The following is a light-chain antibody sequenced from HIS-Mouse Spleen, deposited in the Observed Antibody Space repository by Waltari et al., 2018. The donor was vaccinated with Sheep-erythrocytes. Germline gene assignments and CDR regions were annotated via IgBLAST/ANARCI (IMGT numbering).Light chain of an antibody. CDR2: DVS. CDR3: CSYAGSYNHV. CDR1: SSDVGGYNY. Sequence: QSALTQPRSVPGSPGQSVTISCTGTSSDVGGYNYVSWYQQHPGKAPKLMIYDVSKRPSWVPDRCSGSKSGNTASLTISGLQAEDEADYYCCSYAGSYNHVFATGTKVTVL. V-gene: IGLV2-11*01. J-gene: IGLJ1*01.